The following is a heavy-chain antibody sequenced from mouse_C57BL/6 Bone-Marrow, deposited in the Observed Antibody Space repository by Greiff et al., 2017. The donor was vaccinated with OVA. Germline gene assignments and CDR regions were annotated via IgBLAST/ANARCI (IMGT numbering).Heavy chain of an antibody. CDR1: GYSITSGYY. CDR2: ISYDGSN. D-gene: IGHD2-4*01. Sequence: DVKLQESGPGLVKPSQSLSLTCSVTGYSITSGYYWNWIRQFPGNKLEWMGYISYDGSNNYNPSLKNRISITRDTSKNQFFLKLNSVTTEDTATYYCARDRGIYDYDGDYYAMDYWGQGTSVTVSS. CDR3: ARDRGIYDYDGDYYAMDY. J-gene: IGHJ4*01. V-gene: IGHV3-6*01.